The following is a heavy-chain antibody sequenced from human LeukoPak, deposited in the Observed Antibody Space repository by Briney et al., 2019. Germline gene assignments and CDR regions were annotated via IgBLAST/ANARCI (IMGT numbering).Heavy chain of an antibody. CDR3: VKVGTATSDN. J-gene: IGHJ4*02. Sequence: GGSLRLSCSASGFTFSSYAMHWVRQAPGKGLEYVSAISSNGGSTYYADSVKDRFTISRDNSKNTLFLRLSSLRAEDTAVYYCVKVGTATSDNWGQGTLVTVSS. D-gene: IGHD1-26*01. CDR1: GFTFSSYA. CDR2: ISSNGGST. V-gene: IGHV3-64D*06.